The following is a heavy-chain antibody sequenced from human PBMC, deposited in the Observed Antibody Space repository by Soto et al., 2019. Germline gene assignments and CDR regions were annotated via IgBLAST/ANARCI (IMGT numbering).Heavy chain of an antibody. D-gene: IGHD2-2*01. CDR3: ARATADIWFDP. V-gene: IGHV4-30-4*01. CDR1: GGSISSDDYY. Sequence: TLSLTCSVPGGSISSDDYYWSWIRQPPGKGLELIGYIYYRGGTNYNSSLKSRVTISVDTSKNQFSLKLNSVTAADTAVYYCARATADIWFDPWGQGTLVTVSS. CDR2: IYYRGGT. J-gene: IGHJ5*02.